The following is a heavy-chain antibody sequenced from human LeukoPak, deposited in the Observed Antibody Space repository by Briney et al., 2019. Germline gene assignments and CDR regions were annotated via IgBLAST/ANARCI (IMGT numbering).Heavy chain of an antibody. CDR1: GGSFSGYY. CDR3: ARTVVPAAIGPDAFDI. V-gene: IGHV4-34*01. Sequence: ASETLSLTCAVYGGSFSGYYWSWIRQPPGKGLEWIGEINHSGSTNYNPSLKSRVTISVDTSKNQFSLKLSSVTAVDTAVYYCARTVVPAAIGPDAFDIWGQGTMVTVSS. D-gene: IGHD2-2*01. J-gene: IGHJ3*02. CDR2: INHSGST.